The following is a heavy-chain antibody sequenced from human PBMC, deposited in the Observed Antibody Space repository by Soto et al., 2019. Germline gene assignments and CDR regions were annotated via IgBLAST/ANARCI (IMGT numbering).Heavy chain of an antibody. CDR1: GYSFTNYL. V-gene: IGHV5-51*01. CDR3: ARTVRGVIITAYGMDV. Sequence: LXVSCKGSGYSFTNYLIGWVRQMPGKGLEWMGIIYPGDSDTRYSPSFQGQVTISADKSISTAYLHWSSLKASGTAMYYCARTVRGVIITAYGMDVWGQGTTVTVS. CDR2: IYPGDSDT. D-gene: IGHD3-10*01. J-gene: IGHJ6*02.